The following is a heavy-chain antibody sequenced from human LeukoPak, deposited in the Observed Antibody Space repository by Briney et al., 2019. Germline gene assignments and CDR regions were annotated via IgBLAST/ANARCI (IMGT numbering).Heavy chain of an antibody. V-gene: IGHV3-21*01. D-gene: IGHD2-21*02. CDR1: GFTFSSYS. Sequence: KPGGSLRLSCAASGFTFSSYSMNWVRQAPGKGLEWVSSISSSSSYIYYADSVKGRFTISRDNAKNSLYLQMNSLRAEDTAVYYCARPTAPFEPTYYYYMDVWGKGTTVTVSS. J-gene: IGHJ6*03. CDR3: ARPTAPFEPTYYYYMDV. CDR2: ISSSSSYI.